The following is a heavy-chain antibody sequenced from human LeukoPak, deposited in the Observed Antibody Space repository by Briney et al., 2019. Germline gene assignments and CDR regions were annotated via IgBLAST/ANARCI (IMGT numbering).Heavy chain of an antibody. D-gene: IGHD3-22*01. CDR3: ARSYYYDSSGYYVY. Sequence: PGGSLRLSCAASGFTASSNYMSWVRQAPGKGLEWVSVIYSGGSTYYADSVKGRFTISRDNSKNTLYLQMNSLRAEDTAVYYCARSYYYDSSGYYVYWGQGTLVTVSS. V-gene: IGHV3-53*01. CDR2: IYSGGST. CDR1: GFTASSNY. J-gene: IGHJ4*02.